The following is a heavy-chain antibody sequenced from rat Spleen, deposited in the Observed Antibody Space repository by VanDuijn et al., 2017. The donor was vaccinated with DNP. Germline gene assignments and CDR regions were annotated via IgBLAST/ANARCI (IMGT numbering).Heavy chain of an antibody. CDR2: VIYDGRTT. D-gene: IGHD5-1*01. V-gene: IGHV5-17*01. CDR1: GFIFSDYA. Sequence: EVQLVESGGGLVPPGNSLKLSCAASGFIFSDYAMAWVRRSPKKGLEWVASVIYDGRTTYYRDSVKGRFTISRDNAKSTLYLQMNSLRSEDMATYYCAITGSYWGQGVMVTVSS. J-gene: IGHJ2*01. CDR3: AITGSY.